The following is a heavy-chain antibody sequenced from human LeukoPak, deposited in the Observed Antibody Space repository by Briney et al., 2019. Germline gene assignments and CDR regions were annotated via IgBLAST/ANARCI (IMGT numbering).Heavy chain of an antibody. J-gene: IGHJ6*02. CDR1: GDTFTSYY. D-gene: IGHD2-2*01. V-gene: IGHV1-46*01. CDR2: INPSGGST. CDR3: ARGEPEPSCSSTSCSPTHYYGMDV. Sequence: GASVKVSCKASGDTFTSYYMHWVRQAPGQGLEWMGIINPSGGSTSYAQKFQGRVTMTRDTSTSTVYMELSSLRSEDTAVYYCARGEPEPSCSSTSCSPTHYYGMDVWGQGTTVTVSS.